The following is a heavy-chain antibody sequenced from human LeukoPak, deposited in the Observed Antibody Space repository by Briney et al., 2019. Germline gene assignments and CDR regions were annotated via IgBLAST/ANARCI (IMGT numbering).Heavy chain of an antibody. J-gene: IGHJ4*02. V-gene: IGHV3-23*01. CDR3: ARDGGYDFWSGYYQDY. D-gene: IGHD3-3*01. CDR1: GFTFSSYA. CDR2: ISGSGGST. Sequence: GGSLRLSCAASGFTFSSYAMSRVRQAPGKGLEWVSAISGSGGSTYYADSVKGRFTISRDNSKNTLYLQMNSLRAEDTAVYYCARDGGYDFWSGYYQDYWGQGTLVTVSS.